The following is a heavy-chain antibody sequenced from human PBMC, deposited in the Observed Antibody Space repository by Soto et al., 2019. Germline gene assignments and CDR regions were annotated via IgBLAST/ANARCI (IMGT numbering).Heavy chain of an antibody. CDR2: IYYSGST. D-gene: IGHD6-19*01. V-gene: IGHV4-39*01. Sequence: QLQLQESGPGLVKPSETLSLTCTVSGGSISSSSYYWGWIRQPPGKGLEWIGSIYYSGSTYYNPSLKSRVTISVDTSKNQFSLKLSSVTAADTAVYYCARQGMEQWLVSSFAYWGQGTLVTVSS. CDR3: ARQGMEQWLVSSFAY. CDR1: GGSISSSSYY. J-gene: IGHJ4*02.